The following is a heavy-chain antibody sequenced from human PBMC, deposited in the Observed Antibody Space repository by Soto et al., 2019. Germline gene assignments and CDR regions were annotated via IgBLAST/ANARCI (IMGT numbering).Heavy chain of an antibody. CDR2: IKPDGSEK. Sequence: PGGSLRLSCADSGFTFNDYWMSWVRQAPGKGLEWVANIKPDGSEKNYADSVKGRFSISRANAKSSLYLQMDSLRAEDTAVYYCARENSWIGYCTSTSCPAFDIWGQGTVVTVSS. CDR3: ARENSWIGYCTSTSCPAFDI. V-gene: IGHV3-7*03. J-gene: IGHJ3*02. D-gene: IGHD2-2*01. CDR1: GFTFNDYW.